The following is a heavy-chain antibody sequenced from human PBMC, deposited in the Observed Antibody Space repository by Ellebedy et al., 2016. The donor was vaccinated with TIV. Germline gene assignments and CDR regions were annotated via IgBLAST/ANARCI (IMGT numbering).Heavy chain of an antibody. CDR3: ARNPGEMAPYFFDY. J-gene: IGHJ4*02. CDR2: TYRRSKWYN. V-gene: IGHV6-1*01. CDR1: GDSVSSNSAA. Sequence: SQTLSLTCAISGDSVSSNSAAWNWIRQSPSRGLEWLGRTYRRSKWYNDYALSVKSRITVNPDTSMNQFSLQLNSVTPEDTAIYYCARNPGEMAPYFFDYWGPGTLVTVSS. D-gene: IGHD5-24*01.